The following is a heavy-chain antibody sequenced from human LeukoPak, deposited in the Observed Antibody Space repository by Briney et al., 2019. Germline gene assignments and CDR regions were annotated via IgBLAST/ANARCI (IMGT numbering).Heavy chain of an antibody. CDR2: IADDGRDK. Sequence: GGSLRLSCAASGFTFSRNGMHWVRQAPGKGLEWVAVIADDGRDKHHADSVKGRFTISRDNSKNTLHLQMNSLRAEDTAVYYCAKDSALSAASYYFGYWGQGTLVTVSS. D-gene: IGHD6-13*01. V-gene: IGHV3-30*18. J-gene: IGHJ4*02. CDR1: GFTFSRNG. CDR3: AKDSALSAASYYFGY.